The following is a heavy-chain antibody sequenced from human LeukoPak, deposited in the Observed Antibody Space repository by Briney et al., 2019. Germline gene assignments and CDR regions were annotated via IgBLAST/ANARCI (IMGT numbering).Heavy chain of an antibody. Sequence: ASVKVSCKASGYTFTSYGISWVRQAPGQGLEWMGWIITYNGNTNYAQKLQGRVTMTTDTSTSTAYMELRSLRSDDTAVYYCARDYYDSSGHDAFDIWGQGTMVTVSS. CDR1: GYTFTSYG. V-gene: IGHV1-18*01. J-gene: IGHJ3*02. D-gene: IGHD3-22*01. CDR3: ARDYYDSSGHDAFDI. CDR2: IITYNGNT.